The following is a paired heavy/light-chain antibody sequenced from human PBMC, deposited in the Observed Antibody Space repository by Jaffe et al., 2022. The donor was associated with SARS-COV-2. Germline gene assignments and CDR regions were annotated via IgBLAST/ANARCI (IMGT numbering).Heavy chain of an antibody. CDR1: GFTFSRSA. J-gene: IGHJ4*02. D-gene: IGHD1-26*01. Sequence: EVQLLESGGGLVQPGGSLTLTCAASGFTFSRSAMSWVRQAPGKGLEWVSAVSAGGATTYYADSVKGRFTISRDNPKNTVYLHMNSLRAEDTAVYYCLSGSDSADRGQGTLVTVSS. CDR3: LSGSDSAD. V-gene: IGHV3-23*01. CDR2: VSAGGATT.
Light chain of an antibody. J-gene: IGLJ1*01. CDR2: EVS. V-gene: IGLV2-14*01. Sequence: QTALTQPASVSGSPGQSISISCTGTSSDVGAYNFVSWYQHHPGKAPKLMIFEVSNRPSGVSDRFSGSKSGNTASLTISGLRADDEADYYCSSYTRSSTRVFGTGTRVTVL. CDR1: SSDVGAYNF. CDR3: SSYTRSSTRV.